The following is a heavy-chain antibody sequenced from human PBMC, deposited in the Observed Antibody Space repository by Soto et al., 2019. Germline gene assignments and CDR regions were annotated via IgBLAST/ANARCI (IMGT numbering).Heavy chain of an antibody. V-gene: IGHV3-66*01. CDR3: AGCMRYCSSPQAHRGWYFDL. J-gene: IGHJ2*01. D-gene: IGHD2-2*01. Sequence: EVQLVESGGGLVQPGGSMRLSCAASGFTVSSNYMSWVRQAPGKGLEWVSVIYSGGSTYYADSVKGRFTISRDNSKNTLYLQMNSLRAEDTAVYYCAGCMRYCSSPQAHRGWYFDLWGRVTLVTVSS. CDR2: IYSGGST. CDR1: GFTVSSNY.